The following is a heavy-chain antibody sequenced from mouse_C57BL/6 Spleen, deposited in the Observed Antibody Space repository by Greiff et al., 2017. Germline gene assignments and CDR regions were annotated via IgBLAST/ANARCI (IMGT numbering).Heavy chain of an antibody. J-gene: IGHJ2*01. V-gene: IGHV1-64*01. Sequence: QVQLQQPGAELVKPGASVKLSCKASGYTFTSYWMHWVKQRPGQGLEWIGMIHPNSGSTNYNEKFKSKATLTVDKSSSTAYMQLSSLTSEDAAVYYCANYYGSSYFDYWGQGTTLTVSS. D-gene: IGHD1-1*01. CDR3: ANYYGSSYFDY. CDR2: IHPNSGST. CDR1: GYTFTSYW.